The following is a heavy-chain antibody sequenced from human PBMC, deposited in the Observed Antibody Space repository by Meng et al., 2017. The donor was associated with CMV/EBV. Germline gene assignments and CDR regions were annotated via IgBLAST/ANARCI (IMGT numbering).Heavy chain of an antibody. CDR2: IVVGSGNT. CDR3: AADGDFWSGYNWFDP. Sequence: SVKVSCKASGFTFTSSAVQWVRQARGQRLEWIGWIVVGSGNTNYAQKFQERVTITRDMSTSTAYMELSSLGSEDTAVYYCAADGDFWSGYNWFDPWGQGTLVTVSS. D-gene: IGHD3-3*01. J-gene: IGHJ5*02. V-gene: IGHV1-58*01. CDR1: GFTFTSSA.